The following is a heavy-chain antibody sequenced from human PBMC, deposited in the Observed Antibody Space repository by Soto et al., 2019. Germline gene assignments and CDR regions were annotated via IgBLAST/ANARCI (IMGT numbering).Heavy chain of an antibody. V-gene: IGHV3-30-3*01. J-gene: IGHJ6*02. D-gene: IGHD2-8*01. Sequence: TGGSLRLSCAASGFTFSSYAMHWVRQAPGKGLEWVAVISYDGSNKYYADSVKGRFTISRDNSKNTLYLQMNSLRAEDTAVYYCARVEVLMVYAPPEGDYYYGMDVWGQGTTVTVSS. CDR1: GFTFSSYA. CDR2: ISYDGSNK. CDR3: ARVEVLMVYAPPEGDYYYGMDV.